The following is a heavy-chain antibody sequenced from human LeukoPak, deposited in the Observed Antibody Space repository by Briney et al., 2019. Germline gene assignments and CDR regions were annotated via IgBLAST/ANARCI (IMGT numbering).Heavy chain of an antibody. Sequence: SETLSLTCTVSGGSISGYYWNWIRQPPGKGLEWIGYIYYTGSTSYNPSLKSRVTMSVDTSKNQFSLKLSSVTAADTAAYYCAREGGYCSSTSCQIDYWGQGTLVTVSS. D-gene: IGHD2-2*01. V-gene: IGHV4-59*12. CDR1: GGSISGYY. J-gene: IGHJ4*02. CDR2: IYYTGST. CDR3: AREGGYCSSTSCQIDY.